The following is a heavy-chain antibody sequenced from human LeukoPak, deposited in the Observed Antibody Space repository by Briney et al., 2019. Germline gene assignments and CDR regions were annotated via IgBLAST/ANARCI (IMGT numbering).Heavy chain of an antibody. J-gene: IGHJ5*02. CDR3: ARAGRYYYDTRFDP. D-gene: IGHD3-22*01. Sequence: SETLSLTCTVSGGSISSSSYYWGWIRQPPGKGLEWIGSIYYSGSTYYNPSLKSRVTISVDTSKNQFSLKLSSVTAADTAVYYCARAGRYYYDTRFDPWGQGTLVTVSS. CDR1: GGSISSSSYY. V-gene: IGHV4-39*07. CDR2: IYYSGST.